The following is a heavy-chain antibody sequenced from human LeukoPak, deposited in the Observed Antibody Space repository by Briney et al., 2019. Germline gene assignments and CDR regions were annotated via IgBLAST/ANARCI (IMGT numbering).Heavy chain of an antibody. D-gene: IGHD3-22*01. CDR3: ARGRSVDYYDSSGHTGAFDI. Sequence: ASVKVSWNASGYTFTSSGISWVRQAPGQGLEWMGWISAYNGNTNYAQKLQGRVTMTTDTSTSTAYMELRSLRSDDTAVYYCARGRSVDYYDSSGHTGAFDIWGQGTMVTVSS. CDR1: GYTFTSSG. CDR2: ISAYNGNT. J-gene: IGHJ3*02. V-gene: IGHV1-18*01.